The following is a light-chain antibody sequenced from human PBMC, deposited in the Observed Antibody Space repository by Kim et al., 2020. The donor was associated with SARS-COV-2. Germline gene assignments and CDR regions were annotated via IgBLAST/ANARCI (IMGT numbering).Light chain of an antibody. CDR1: NIGSKS. V-gene: IGLV3-21*04. CDR2: YDS. J-gene: IGLJ3*02. CDR3: QVWDSSSDHPV. Sequence: APGKTARITWWGNNIGSKSVHWYQQKPGQAPVLVIYYDSDRPSGIPERFSGSNSGNTATLTISRVEAGDEADYYCQVWDSSSDHPVFGGGTKLTVL.